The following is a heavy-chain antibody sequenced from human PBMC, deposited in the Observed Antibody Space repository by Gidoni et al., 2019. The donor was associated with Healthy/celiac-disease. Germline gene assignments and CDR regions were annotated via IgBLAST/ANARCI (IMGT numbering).Heavy chain of an antibody. V-gene: IGHV4-34*01. Sequence: QVQLPQSGAGLLKPSETLSLTCAVYGGAFSGYYWSWIRQPPGKGLEWIGEINHSGSTNYNPSLKSRVTISVDTSKNQFSLKLSSVTAADTAVYYCARVYRYFDYWGQGTLVTVSS. CDR2: INHSGST. CDR1: GGAFSGYY. J-gene: IGHJ4*02. D-gene: IGHD2-8*01. CDR3: ARVYRYFDY.